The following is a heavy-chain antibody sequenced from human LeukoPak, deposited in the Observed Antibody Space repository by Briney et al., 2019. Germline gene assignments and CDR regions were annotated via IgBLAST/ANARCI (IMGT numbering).Heavy chain of an antibody. CDR2: ISVSGSNT. D-gene: IGHD2-21*01. CDR3: AKDFRIGYSAHFDY. V-gene: IGHV3-23*01. CDR1: GFTFSTYV. J-gene: IGHJ4*02. Sequence: PGGSLRLSCAASGFTFSTYVMVWVRRAPEKGLEWVSSISVSGSNTFYTDSVKGRFTISRDNSKNTLDLQMDSLRGEDTAVYYCAKDFRIGYSAHFDYWGQGALVTVSS.